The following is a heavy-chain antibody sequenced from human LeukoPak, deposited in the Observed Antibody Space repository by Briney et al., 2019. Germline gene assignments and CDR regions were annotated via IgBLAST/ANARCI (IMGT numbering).Heavy chain of an antibody. CDR3: AKGGRYFDS. CDR2: TSTSSGTNT. Sequence: GGSLRLSCAASGFTFSSYAMSWVRQAPGKGLEWVSTTSTSSGTNTYYSDSVKGRFTISRDNSKNTLYLQMDSLRAEDTALYYCAKGGRYFDSWGQGTLVTVSS. V-gene: IGHV3-23*01. J-gene: IGHJ4*02. CDR1: GFTFSSYA.